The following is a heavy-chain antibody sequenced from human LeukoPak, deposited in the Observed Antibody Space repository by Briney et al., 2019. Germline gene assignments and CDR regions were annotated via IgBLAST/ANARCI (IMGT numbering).Heavy chain of an antibody. J-gene: IGHJ4*02. CDR3: ARQEVRGVIITLDY. V-gene: IGHV4-39*01. CDR1: GGSISSSSYY. CDR2: IYYSGST. D-gene: IGHD3-10*01. Sequence: SETLSLTCTVSGGSISSSSYYWGWIRQPPGKGLEWIGSIYYSGSTYYNPSLKSRVTISVDTYKNQFSLKLSSVTAADTAVYYCARQEVRGVIITLDYWGQGTLVTVSS.